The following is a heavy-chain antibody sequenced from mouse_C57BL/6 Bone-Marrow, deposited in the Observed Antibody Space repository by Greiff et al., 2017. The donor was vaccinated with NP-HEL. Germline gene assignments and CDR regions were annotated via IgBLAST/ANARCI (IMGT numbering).Heavy chain of an antibody. CDR3: ARHYYSNYFDY. CDR2: ISSGGSYT. V-gene: IGHV5-6*01. J-gene: IGHJ2*01. D-gene: IGHD2-5*01. CDR1: GFTFRSYG. Sequence: EVKLVESGGDLVKPGGSLKLSCAASGFTFRSYGMSWVRQTPDKRLEWVATISSGGSYTYYPDSVKGRFTISRDNAKNTLYLQMSSLKSEDTAMYYCARHYYSNYFDYWGQGTTLTVSS.